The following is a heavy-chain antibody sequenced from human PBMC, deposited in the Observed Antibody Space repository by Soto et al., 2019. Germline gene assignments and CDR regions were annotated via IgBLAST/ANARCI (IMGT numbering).Heavy chain of an antibody. CDR2: IIPIFATA. V-gene: IGHV1-69*01. CDR1: GGTFSSYA. D-gene: IGHD2-2*01. J-gene: IGHJ6*02. Sequence: QVQLVQFGAEVKKPGSSVKVSCKASGGTFSSYAISWVRQAPGQGLEWMGGIIPIFATANYAQKFQGRVMITVDESTSTAYMELSSLRSEDTAVYYCARSVSFRYQLLKRGMDVWGQVTTVTVSS. CDR3: ARSVSFRYQLLKRGMDV.